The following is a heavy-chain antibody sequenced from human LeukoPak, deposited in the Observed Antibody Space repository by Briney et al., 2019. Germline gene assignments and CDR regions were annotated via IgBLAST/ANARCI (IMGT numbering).Heavy chain of an antibody. V-gene: IGHV4-39*01. Sequence: SETLSLTCTVSGGSISSSSYYWGWIRQPPGKGLEWIGSIYYSGSTYYNPSLKSRVTISVDTSKNQFSLKLSSVTAADTAVYYCARRSTEVATTRFVDYWGQGTLVTVSS. CDR1: GGSISSSSYY. D-gene: IGHD5-12*01. CDR2: IYYSGST. J-gene: IGHJ4*02. CDR3: ARRSTEVATTRFVDY.